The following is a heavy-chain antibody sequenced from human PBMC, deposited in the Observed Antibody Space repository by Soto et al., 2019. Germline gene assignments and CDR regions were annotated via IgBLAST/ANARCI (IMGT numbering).Heavy chain of an antibody. V-gene: IGHV4-39*01. D-gene: IGHD3-10*01. CDR1: GGSISSSSYY. J-gene: IGHJ4*02. Sequence: QLQLQESGPGLVKPSETLSLTCTVSGGSISSSSYYWGWIRQPPGKGLEWIGSIYYSGSTYYNPSLQSRVTISVDTSKNQFSLKLSSVTAADTAVYYCARARRGWFGELLAMFFDYWGQGTLVTVSS. CDR3: ARARRGWFGELLAMFFDY. CDR2: IYYSGST.